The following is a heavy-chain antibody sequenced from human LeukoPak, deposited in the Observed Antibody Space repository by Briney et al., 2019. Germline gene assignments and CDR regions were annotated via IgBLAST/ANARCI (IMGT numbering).Heavy chain of an antibody. D-gene: IGHD6-13*01. J-gene: IGHJ4*02. CDR1: GFTLSSYA. V-gene: IGHV3-23*01. CDR3: AKQSAGSAAWYSLHYDF. Sequence: GRSLRLSCAASGFTLSSYAMTWVRQAPGRGLEWVSSVDGGGGGTYYADSVKGRFTISRDNSKDTLYLQMNGLRAEDTAVYFCAKQSAGSAAWYSLHYDFWGQGTLVTVSS. CDR2: VDGGGGGT.